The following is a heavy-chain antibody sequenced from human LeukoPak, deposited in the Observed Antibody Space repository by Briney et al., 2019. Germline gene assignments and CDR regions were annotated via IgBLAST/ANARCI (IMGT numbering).Heavy chain of an antibody. J-gene: IGHJ4*02. CDR3: ARVHYYDSSGYCHHTFDY. CDR2: IYYSGST. D-gene: IGHD3-22*01. V-gene: IGHV4-31*03. Sequence: SQTLSLTCTVSGGSISSGGYYWSWIRQHPGKGLEWIGYIYYSGSTYYNPSLKSRVTISVDTSKSQFSLKLSSVTAADTAVYYCARVHYYDSSGYCHHTFDYWGQGTLVTVSS. CDR1: GGSISSGGYY.